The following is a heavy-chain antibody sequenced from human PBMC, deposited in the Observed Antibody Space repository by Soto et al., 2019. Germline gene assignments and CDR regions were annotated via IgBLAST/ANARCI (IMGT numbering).Heavy chain of an antibody. CDR1: GDSVTSNVW. D-gene: IGHD6-19*01. CDR3: ARDAAVPSESDRIDY. J-gene: IGHJ4*02. V-gene: IGHV4-4*02. CDR2: AKHNGLT. Sequence: SETLSLTCAVSGDSVTSNVWWSWVRQLPGEGLEWIGEAKHNGLTDYNPALKSPVTMSVDTSKNEFSLKLTPLTAADTAIYYCARDAAVPSESDRIDYWGQGTLVTVSS.